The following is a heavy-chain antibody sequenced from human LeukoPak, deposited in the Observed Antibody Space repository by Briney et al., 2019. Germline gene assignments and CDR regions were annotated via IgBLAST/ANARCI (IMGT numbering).Heavy chain of an antibody. J-gene: IGHJ4*02. Sequence: GGSLRLSCAASGFNLTNYAMHWVRQAPGKGLEWVTLISYSGDNKYYADSVKGRFTFSRDNSKNTLYLQMNSLRAEDTAVYYCAKGASGYSSSWYSYWGQGTLVTVSS. CDR1: GFNLTNYA. CDR2: ISYSGDNK. D-gene: IGHD6-13*01. CDR3: AKGASGYSSSWYSY. V-gene: IGHV3-30*04.